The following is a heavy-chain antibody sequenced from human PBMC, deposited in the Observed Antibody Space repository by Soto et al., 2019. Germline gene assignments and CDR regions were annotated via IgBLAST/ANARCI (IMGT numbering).Heavy chain of an antibody. Sequence: GSLRLSCAASGFTFSSYWMHWVRQAPGKGLVWVSRINSDGSSTSYADSVKGRFTISRDNAKNTLYLQMNSLRAEDTAVYYCARGPPAGGFLEWLLPHDYWGQGTLVTVSS. CDR1: GFTFSSYW. D-gene: IGHD3-3*01. CDR3: ARGPPAGGFLEWLLPHDY. V-gene: IGHV3-74*01. CDR2: INSDGSST. J-gene: IGHJ4*02.